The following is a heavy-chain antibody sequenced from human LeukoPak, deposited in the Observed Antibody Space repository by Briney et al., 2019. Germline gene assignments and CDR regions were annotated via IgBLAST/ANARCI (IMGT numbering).Heavy chain of an antibody. V-gene: IGHV3-30*18. J-gene: IGHJ4*02. Sequence: PGGSLRLSCAASGFTFSSYGMHWVRQAPGKGLEWEAFISYDGSNKYYADSVKGRFTISRDNSKNTLYLQMNSLRAEDTAVYYCAKGYDFWSGYHSAGYWGQGTLVTVSS. D-gene: IGHD3-3*01. CDR3: AKGYDFWSGYHSAGY. CDR1: GFTFSSYG. CDR2: ISYDGSNK.